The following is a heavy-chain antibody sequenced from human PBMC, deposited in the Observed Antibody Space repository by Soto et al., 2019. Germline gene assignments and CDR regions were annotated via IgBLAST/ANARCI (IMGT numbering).Heavy chain of an antibody. Sequence: HVTLKESGPVLVKPTETLTLTCTVSGFSLSNGKVGVSWIRQPPGKALEWLAHIFSNDEKSYRTSLKSRLTLSEDTSKSQVVLTMTNVDPVDTATYYCARTLFGRSVAGGYFYMDVWGKGTTVTVSS. CDR3: ARTLFGRSVAGGYFYMDV. D-gene: IGHD6-19*01. J-gene: IGHJ6*03. CDR1: GFSLSNGKVG. V-gene: IGHV2-26*01. CDR2: IFSNDEK.